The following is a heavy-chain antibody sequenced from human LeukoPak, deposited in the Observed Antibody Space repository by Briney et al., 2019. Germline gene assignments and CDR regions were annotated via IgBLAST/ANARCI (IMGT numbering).Heavy chain of an antibody. Sequence: PSETLSLTCTLSGGSISSNNYFWGWIRQPPGKGLEWIGSIYDSGSTYYNPSLKSRVTISVDTPKNQFSLKLNSVTPADTAMYYCQSRFLEWLLDYWGQGTLVTVSS. CDR1: GGSISSNNYF. CDR2: IYDSGST. V-gene: IGHV4-39*01. D-gene: IGHD3-3*01. CDR3: QSRFLEWLLDY. J-gene: IGHJ4*02.